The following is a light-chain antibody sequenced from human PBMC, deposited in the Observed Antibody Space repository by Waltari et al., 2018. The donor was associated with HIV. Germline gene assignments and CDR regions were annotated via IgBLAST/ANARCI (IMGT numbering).Light chain of an antibody. Sequence: QSALTQTASVSGSPGQSITISCTGPSSDVGGYDHVSWYQQHPGKAPQLVIYEGYNRPSGISHRFSGSKSGNTASLTISGLQAEDEADYFCSSYTSSNTLVFGGGTKVTVL. J-gene: IGLJ2*01. V-gene: IGLV2-14*01. CDR2: EGY. CDR1: SSDVGGYDH. CDR3: SSYTSSNTLV.